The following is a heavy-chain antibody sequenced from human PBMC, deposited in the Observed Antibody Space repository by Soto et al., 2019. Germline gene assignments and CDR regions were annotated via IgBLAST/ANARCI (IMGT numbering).Heavy chain of an antibody. V-gene: IGHV1-24*01. J-gene: IGHJ5*02. CDR2: FDPEDGET. Sequence: QVQLVQSGAEVKKPGASVKVSCKVSGYTLTELSMHWVRQAPGKGLEWMGGFDPEDGETIYAQKFQGRVTMTEDTSADTAYMELSSLRSEDTAVYYCATVNDFWSGRPGWFDPWGQGTLVTVSS. CDR1: GYTLTELS. CDR3: ATVNDFWSGRPGWFDP. D-gene: IGHD3-3*01.